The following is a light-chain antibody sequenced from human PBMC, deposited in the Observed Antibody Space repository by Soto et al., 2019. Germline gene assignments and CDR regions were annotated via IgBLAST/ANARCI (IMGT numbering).Light chain of an antibody. CDR2: DVS. Sequence: QSVLTQPASVSGSPGQSIIISCTGTSSDVGDYNYVSWYQQHPGKAPKLVIFDVSDRPSGVSNRFSGSKSGNTASLTISGLQAEDEADYYCSSYTSSSTRVFGTGTKLTVL. J-gene: IGLJ1*01. V-gene: IGLV2-14*01. CDR3: SSYTSSSTRV. CDR1: SSDVGDYNY.